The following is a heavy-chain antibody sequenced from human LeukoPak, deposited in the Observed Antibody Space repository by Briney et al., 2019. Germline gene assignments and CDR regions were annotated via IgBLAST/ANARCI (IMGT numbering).Heavy chain of an antibody. CDR1: GFTFSDYW. CDR2: IIQHGSEE. D-gene: IGHD5-18*01. V-gene: IGHV3-7*01. CDR3: ARDFSGYSFGYEAFDI. J-gene: IGHJ3*02. Sequence: GGSLRLSCAASGFTFSDYWMNWVRQAPGKGLEWVANIIQHGSEEYHLDSVKGRFTISRDNARNSLYLQMSSLRPEDTAVYYCARDFSGYSFGYEAFDIWGPGTMVTVSS.